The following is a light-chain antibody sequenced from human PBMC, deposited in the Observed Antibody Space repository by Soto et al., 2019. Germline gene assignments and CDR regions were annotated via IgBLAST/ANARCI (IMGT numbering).Light chain of an antibody. J-gene: IGKJ5*01. CDR2: AAS. CDR3: QQLNSYLYT. Sequence: DIQMTQSPSSLSASVGDKVTITCRASQSILTYSNWYQQKPGKAPKLLIYAASTLQSGVPSRFSGSGSGTEFTLTISSLQPEDFATYYCQQLNSYLYTFGQGTRLEIK. V-gene: IGKV1-9*01. CDR1: QSILTY.